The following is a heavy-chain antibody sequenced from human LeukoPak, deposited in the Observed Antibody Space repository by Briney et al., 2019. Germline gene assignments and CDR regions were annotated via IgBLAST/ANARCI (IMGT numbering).Heavy chain of an antibody. CDR2: ISWNSGSI. J-gene: IGHJ5*02. V-gene: IGHV3-9*01. D-gene: IGHD3-22*01. CDR3: ARVRGYYFWFDP. Sequence: GGSLRLSCAASGFTFDDYAMHWVRQAPGKGLEWVSGISWNSGSIGYADSVKGRFTISRDNAKNSLYLQMNSLRAEDTAVYYCARVRGYYFWFDPWGQGTLVTVSS. CDR1: GFTFDDYA.